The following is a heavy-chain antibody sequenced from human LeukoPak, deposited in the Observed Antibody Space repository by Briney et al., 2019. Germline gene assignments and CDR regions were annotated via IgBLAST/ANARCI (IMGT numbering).Heavy chain of an antibody. D-gene: IGHD6-13*01. V-gene: IGHV1-2*02. CDR3: ASNLAGIAAAIDY. CDR1: GYTFTGYY. J-gene: IGHJ4*02. CDR2: INPNSGGT. Sequence: ASVKVSCKASGYTFTGYYMHLVRQAPGQGLEWMGWINPNSGGTNYAQKFQGRVTMTRDTSISTAYMELSRLRSDDTAVYYCASNLAGIAAAIDYWGQGTLVTVSS.